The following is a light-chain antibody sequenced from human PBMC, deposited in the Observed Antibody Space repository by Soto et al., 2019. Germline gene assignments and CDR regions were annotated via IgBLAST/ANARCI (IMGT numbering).Light chain of an antibody. J-gene: IGKJ3*01. CDR3: QLYDNSLYT. V-gene: IGKV3-20*01. CDR2: ATS. CDR1: QSLSSTY. Sequence: EIVLTQSPGTLSLSPGERATLSCRASQSLSSTYLAWYQHKPGQAPRLLIYATSSRATGIPDRFSGSGSGTDFTLTISRLEPEDCAAYYCQLYDNSLYTFGPGTKVDIK.